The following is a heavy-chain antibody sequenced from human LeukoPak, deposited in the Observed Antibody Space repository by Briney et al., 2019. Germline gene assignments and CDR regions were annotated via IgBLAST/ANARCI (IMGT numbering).Heavy chain of an antibody. CDR1: GFTFSSYG. CDR2: IKRDGSEK. Sequence: GGSLRLSCAASGFTFSSYGMHRVRQAPGKGLEWVANIKRDGSEKWYVDSVKGRFTISRDNAKNSLYLQMNSLRAEDTAVYYCAAAAGAPGLYYYYGMDVWGQGTTVTVSS. V-gene: IGHV3-7*01. CDR3: AAAAGAPGLYYYYGMDV. D-gene: IGHD6-13*01. J-gene: IGHJ6*02.